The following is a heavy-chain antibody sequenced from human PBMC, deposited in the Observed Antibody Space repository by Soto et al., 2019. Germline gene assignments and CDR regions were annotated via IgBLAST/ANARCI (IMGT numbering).Heavy chain of an antibody. J-gene: IGHJ5*02. Sequence: SETLSLTCTVSGSSVNDFYWGWIRQSPGKGLEWIGSVYPSGNTYNKPSLRSRVTISTDTSKNEVSLQVASVTAADTALYYCVAYTASRNWFDPWCHGTLATVSS. CDR2: VYPSGNT. V-gene: IGHV4-38-2*02. CDR3: VAYTASRNWFDP. CDR1: GSSVNDFY. D-gene: IGHD2-2*02.